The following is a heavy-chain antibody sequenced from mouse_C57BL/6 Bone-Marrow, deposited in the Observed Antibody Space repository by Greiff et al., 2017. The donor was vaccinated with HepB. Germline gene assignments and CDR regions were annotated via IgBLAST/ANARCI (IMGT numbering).Heavy chain of an antibody. D-gene: IGHD1-1*01. CDR2: INPYNGDT. J-gene: IGHJ2*01. CDR3: ARLGTTVVAPFDY. V-gene: IGHV1-20*01. Sequence: DVQLVESGPELVKPGDSVKISCKASGYSFTGYFMNWVMQSHGKSLEWIRRINPYNGDTFYNQKFKGKATLTVDKSSSTAHMELRSLTSEDSAVYYCARLGTTVVAPFDYWGQGTTLTVSS. CDR1: GYSFTGYF.